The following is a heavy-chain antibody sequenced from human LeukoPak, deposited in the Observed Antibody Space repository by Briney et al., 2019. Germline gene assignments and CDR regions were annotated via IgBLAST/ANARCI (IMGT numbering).Heavy chain of an antibody. D-gene: IGHD4-17*01. Sequence: GASVKVSCKASGYTFTGYYMHWGRQAPGQGLEWMGWINPNSGGTNYAQKFQGRVTTTRDTSISTAYMELSRMRSDDTAVYYCARAGYGDYFGVAHDYWGQGTLVTVSS. CDR3: ARAGYGDYFGVAHDY. V-gene: IGHV1-2*02. CDR1: GYTFTGYY. J-gene: IGHJ4*02. CDR2: INPNSGGT.